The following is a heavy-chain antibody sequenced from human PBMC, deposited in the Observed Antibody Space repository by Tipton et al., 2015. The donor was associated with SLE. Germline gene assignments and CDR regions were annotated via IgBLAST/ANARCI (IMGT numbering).Heavy chain of an antibody. CDR1: GGSIISSSW. D-gene: IGHD3-10*01. CDR3: ARHADIVPGGVLPMNYYHSGMDV. Sequence: SLRLSCAVSGGSIISSSWWSWVRQPPGKGLEWVGDIFHSESPNYNPSLKSRVSISLDTSKNQFSLKMSSVTAADTAVYYCARHADIVPGGVLPMNYYHSGMDVWGQGTTVTVSS. CDR2: IFHSESP. J-gene: IGHJ6*02. V-gene: IGHV4-4*02.